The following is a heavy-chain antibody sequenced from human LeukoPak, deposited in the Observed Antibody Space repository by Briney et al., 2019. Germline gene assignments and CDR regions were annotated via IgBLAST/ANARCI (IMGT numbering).Heavy chain of an antibody. CDR3: ARAGSSSWASEGWFDP. D-gene: IGHD6-13*01. J-gene: IGHJ5*02. CDR2: IYYSGST. CDR1: GGSISSYY. Sequence: SETLSLTCTVSGGSISSYYWSWIRQPPGKGLEWIGYIYYSGSTNYNPSLKSRVTISVDTSKNQFSLKLSSVTAADTAVYYCARAGSSSWASEGWFDPWGQGTLVTVSS. V-gene: IGHV4-59*01.